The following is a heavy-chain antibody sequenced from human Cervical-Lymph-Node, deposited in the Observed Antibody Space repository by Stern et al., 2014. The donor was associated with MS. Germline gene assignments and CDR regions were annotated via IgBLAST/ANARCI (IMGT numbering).Heavy chain of an antibody. Sequence: QVQLQESGPGLVKPSQTLSLTCTVSGGSISSGGYYWSWIRQHPGKGLEWIGYIYYSGSTYYNPSLKSRVTISVDTSKNQFSLKLSSVTAADTAVYYCAREVPCGGDCYTKYFDYWGQGTLVTVSS. D-gene: IGHD2-21*02. CDR1: GGSISSGGYY. V-gene: IGHV4-31*03. CDR2: IYYSGST. CDR3: AREVPCGGDCYTKYFDY. J-gene: IGHJ4*02.